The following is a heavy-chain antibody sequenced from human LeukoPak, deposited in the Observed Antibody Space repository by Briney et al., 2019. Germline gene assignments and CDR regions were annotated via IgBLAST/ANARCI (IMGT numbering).Heavy chain of an antibody. CDR2: INPSGGST. Sequence: ASVKVSCKASGYTFTSYYMHWVRQAPGQGLEWMGIINPSGGSTSYAQKFQGRVTMTRDTSTSTVYMELGSLRSEDTAVYYCARDLRREYSSSWYGDAFDIWGQGTMVTVSS. V-gene: IGHV1-46*01. D-gene: IGHD6-13*01. J-gene: IGHJ3*02. CDR3: ARDLRREYSSSWYGDAFDI. CDR1: GYTFTSYY.